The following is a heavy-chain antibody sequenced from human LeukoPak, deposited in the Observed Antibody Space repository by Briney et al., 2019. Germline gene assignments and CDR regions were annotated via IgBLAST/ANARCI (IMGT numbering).Heavy chain of an antibody. D-gene: IGHD4-23*01. J-gene: IGHJ5*02. V-gene: IGHV1-46*01. CDR3: ARVLKGRDYGGNWFDP. CDR1: GYTLTNYY. CDR2: ITPSGGST. Sequence: ASVKVSCKASGYTLTNYYIHWVRQAPGQGLEWMGIITPSGGSTNYAQKFQGRVTMTRDTSTSTVYMELSSLRSEGTAVYYCARVLKGRDYGGNWFDPWGLGTLVTVSS.